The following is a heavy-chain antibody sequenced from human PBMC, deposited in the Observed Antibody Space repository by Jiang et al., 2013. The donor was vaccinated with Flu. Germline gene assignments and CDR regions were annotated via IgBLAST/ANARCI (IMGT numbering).Heavy chain of an antibody. CDR2: ISDSRDYV. J-gene: IGHJ6*02. V-gene: IGHV3-21*01. Sequence: GLEWVSSISDSRDYVNYADSVEGRFTISRDNTKNSLYLQMNSLRVEDTAVYYCAGENGVSAGGMDVWGQGTTVTVSS. CDR3: AGENGVSAGGMDV. D-gene: IGHD2-8*01.